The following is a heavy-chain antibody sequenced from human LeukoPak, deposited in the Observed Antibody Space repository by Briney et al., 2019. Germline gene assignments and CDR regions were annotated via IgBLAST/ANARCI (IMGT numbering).Heavy chain of an antibody. Sequence: SETLSLTCAVYGGSFSDYYWSWVRQPPGKGLEWIGEINHSGSTNYNPSLKSRVTISVDTSKNQFSLKLSSVTAADTAVYYCARLDDNSGYFHWGQGTLVTVSS. CDR1: GGSFSDYY. J-gene: IGHJ4*02. V-gene: IGHV4-34*01. CDR3: ARLDDNSGYFH. CDR2: INHSGST. D-gene: IGHD3-22*01.